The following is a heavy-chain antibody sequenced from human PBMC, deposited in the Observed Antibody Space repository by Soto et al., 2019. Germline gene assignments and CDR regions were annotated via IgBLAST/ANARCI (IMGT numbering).Heavy chain of an antibody. CDR3: ARDRGEYSSSSGGFDP. V-gene: IGHV4-59*01. Sequence: SETLSLTCTVSGGSISSYYWSWIRQPPGKGLEWIGYIYYSGSTNYNPSLKSRVTISVDTSKNQFSLKLSSVTAADTAVYYCARDRGEYSSSSGGFDPWGQGTLVTVS. CDR1: GGSISSYY. D-gene: IGHD6-6*01. J-gene: IGHJ5*02. CDR2: IYYSGST.